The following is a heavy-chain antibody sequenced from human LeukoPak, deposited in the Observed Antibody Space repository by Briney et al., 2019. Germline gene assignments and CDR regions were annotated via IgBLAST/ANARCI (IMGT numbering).Heavy chain of an antibody. CDR2: INPNSGGT. CDR3: ARDYGSLLPGLFDY. Sequence: EASVKVSCKASGYTFTSYAMNWVRQAPGQGLEWMGWINPNSGGTNYAQKFQGRVTMTRDTSISTAYMELSRLRSDDTAVYYCARDYGSLLPGLFDYWGQGTLVTVSS. J-gene: IGHJ4*02. CDR1: GYTFTSYA. D-gene: IGHD3-16*01. V-gene: IGHV1-2*02.